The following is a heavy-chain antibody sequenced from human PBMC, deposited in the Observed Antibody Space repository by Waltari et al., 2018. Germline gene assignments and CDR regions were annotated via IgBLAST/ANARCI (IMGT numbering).Heavy chain of an antibody. CDR1: GFTFSRYA. Sequence: EVQLVESGGGLVQPGGSLRLSCAAIGFTFSRYALSWVRRAPGKGLEWVSAISGSGGSTYYADSVKGRFTISRDNSKNTLYLQMNSLRAEDTAVYYCATSPRYVGYAFDIWGQGTMVTVSS. CDR2: ISGSGGST. D-gene: IGHD3-10*01. CDR3: ATSPRYVGYAFDI. J-gene: IGHJ3*02. V-gene: IGHV3-23*04.